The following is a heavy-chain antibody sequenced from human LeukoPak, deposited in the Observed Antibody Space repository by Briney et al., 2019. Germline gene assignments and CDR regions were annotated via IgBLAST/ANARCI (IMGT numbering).Heavy chain of an antibody. V-gene: IGHV1-8*01. CDR3: ARVTREQLVRVYYYYYMDV. J-gene: IGHJ6*03. Sequence: GASVKVSCKASGYTFTSYDINWVRQAPGQGLEWMGWMNPNSGNTGYAQKFQGRVTMTRNTSISTAYMELSSLRSEDTAVYYCARVTREQLVRVYYYYYMDVWGKGTTVTVSS. D-gene: IGHD6-6*01. CDR1: GYTFTSYD. CDR2: MNPNSGNT.